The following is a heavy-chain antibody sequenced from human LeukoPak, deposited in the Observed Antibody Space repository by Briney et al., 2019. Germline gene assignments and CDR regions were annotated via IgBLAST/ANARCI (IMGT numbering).Heavy chain of an antibody. Sequence: ASVKVSCKASGYTFTGYYMHWVRQAPGQGLGWMGWINPNSGGTNYAKKFQGRVTMTRDTSISTAYMELSRLRSDDTAVYYCARDQWLVGFDYWGQGTLVTVSS. D-gene: IGHD6-19*01. J-gene: IGHJ4*02. CDR2: INPNSGGT. V-gene: IGHV1-2*02. CDR3: ARDQWLVGFDY. CDR1: GYTFTGYY.